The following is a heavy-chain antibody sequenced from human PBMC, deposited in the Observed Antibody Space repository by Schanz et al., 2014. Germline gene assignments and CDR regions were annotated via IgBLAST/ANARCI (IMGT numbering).Heavy chain of an antibody. Sequence: EVQLVESGGGLVQPGGSLRLSCAASGFTFSSYKMNWVRQAPGKGLEWVSSISSSGSYIHYADSVKGRFTISRDNAKNSLYLQMNSLRAEDTAVYYCARDRGYCSGGSCLTFDYWGQGTLVTVSS. D-gene: IGHD2-15*01. J-gene: IGHJ4*02. CDR2: ISSSGSYI. V-gene: IGHV3-21*04. CDR3: ARDRGYCSGGSCLTFDY. CDR1: GFTFSSYK.